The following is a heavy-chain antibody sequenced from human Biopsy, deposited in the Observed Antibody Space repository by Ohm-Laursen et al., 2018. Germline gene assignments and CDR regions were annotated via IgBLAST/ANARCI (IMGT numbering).Heavy chain of an antibody. J-gene: IGHJ5*01. CDR2: FGSDARST. CDR1: GFTFSNYA. CDR3: AKAGGFSYGSRFES. D-gene: IGHD5-18*01. V-gene: IGHV3-23*01. Sequence: SLRLSCAASGFTFSNYAMGWVRQAQGKGLECVSSFGSDARSTLYADSVQGLFTISRDNSKNTLYLQIDNLRAEDTAVYYGAKAGGFSYGSRFESWGQGTLVTVTS.